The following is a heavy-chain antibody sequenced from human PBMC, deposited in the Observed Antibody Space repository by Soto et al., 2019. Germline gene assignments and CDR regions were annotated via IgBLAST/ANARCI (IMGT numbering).Heavy chain of an antibody. Sequence: ASVKVSCKASGGTFSSYAISWVRQAPGQGLGWMGGIIPIFGTANYAQKFQGRVTITADESTSTAYMELSSLRSEDTAVYYCAREGSSSSGIFDYWGQGTLVTSPQ. CDR1: GGTFSSYA. V-gene: IGHV1-69*13. J-gene: IGHJ4*02. D-gene: IGHD6-6*01. CDR2: IIPIFGTA. CDR3: AREGSSSSGIFDY.